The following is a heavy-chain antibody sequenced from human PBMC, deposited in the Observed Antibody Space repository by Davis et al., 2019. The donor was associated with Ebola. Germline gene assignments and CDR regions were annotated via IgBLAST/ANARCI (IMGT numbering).Heavy chain of an antibody. J-gene: IGHJ4*02. V-gene: IGHV1-18*04. D-gene: IGHD1-1*01. CDR1: GYTFTSYG. CDR3: ARAQFPTTSDH. CDR2: INPHNGNT. Sequence: AASVKVSCKASGYTFTSYGITWVQQAPGQGLEWMGWINPHNGNTNYAQNVQGRVTMTTDTSTSTAYMEVGILRSDDTAVYYCARAQFPTTSDHWGQGTLVTVSS.